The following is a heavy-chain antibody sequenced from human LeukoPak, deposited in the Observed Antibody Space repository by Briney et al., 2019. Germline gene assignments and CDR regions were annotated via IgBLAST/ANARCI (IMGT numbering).Heavy chain of an antibody. CDR3: ARQDNWNYGNGDFDY. CDR2: IYYSGST. V-gene: IGHV4-39*01. Sequence: SETLSLTCTVSGGSISSSSYYWGWIRQPPGKGLEWIGSIYYSGSTYYNPPLKSPVTISVDTSKNQFSLKLSSVTAADTAVYYCARQDNWNYGNGDFDYWGQGTLVTVSS. CDR1: GGSISSSSYY. J-gene: IGHJ4*02. D-gene: IGHD1-7*01.